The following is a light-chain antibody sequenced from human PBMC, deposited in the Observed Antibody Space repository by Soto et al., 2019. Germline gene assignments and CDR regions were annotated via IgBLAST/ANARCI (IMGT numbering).Light chain of an antibody. J-gene: IGKJ2*01. V-gene: IGKV4-1*01. Sequence: DIVMTHSPDSLAVSLGERATINCKSSQSVLYSSNNKNYLAWYQQKPGQPPKLLIYWASTQESGVPDRFSGSGSGTDFTLTISSLQAEDVAVYYCQQYYSTPYTFGQGTKVDIK. CDR3: QQYYSTPYT. CDR1: QSVLYSSNNKNY. CDR2: WAS.